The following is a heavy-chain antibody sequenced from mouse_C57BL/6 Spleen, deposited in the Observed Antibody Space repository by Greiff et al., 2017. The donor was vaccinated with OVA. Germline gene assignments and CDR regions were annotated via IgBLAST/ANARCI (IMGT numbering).Heavy chain of an antibody. CDR3: AREGRSYGNSFAY. D-gene: IGHD2-1*01. CDR2: IDPSDSYT. CDR1: GYTFTSYW. J-gene: IGHJ3*01. Sequence: VQLQQSGAELVMPGASVKLSCKASGYTFTSYWMHWVKQRPGQGLEWIGEIDPSDSYTNYNQKFKGKSTLTVDKPSSTAYMQLSSLTSEDSAVYYCAREGRSYGNSFAYWGQGTLVTVSA. V-gene: IGHV1-69*01.